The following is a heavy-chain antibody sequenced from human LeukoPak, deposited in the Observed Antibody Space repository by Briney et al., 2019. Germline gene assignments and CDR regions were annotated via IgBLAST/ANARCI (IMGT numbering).Heavy chain of an antibody. V-gene: IGHV4-59*08. Sequence: PSETLSLTCTVSGGSINFYYWSWIRQPPGKGLEWIGYIYYSGSTNYKSSLKSRVTISLDRSKQKFSLKLTSVTAADTAVYFCARGAEYYAIWRGYAGYSDYWGQGISVTVSS. D-gene: IGHD3-3*01. CDR2: IYYSGST. CDR3: ARGAEYYAIWRGYAGYSDY. CDR1: GGSINFYY. J-gene: IGHJ4*02.